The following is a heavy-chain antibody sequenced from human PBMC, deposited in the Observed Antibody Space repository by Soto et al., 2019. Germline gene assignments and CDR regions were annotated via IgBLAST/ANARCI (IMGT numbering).Heavy chain of an antibody. D-gene: IGHD5-12*01. V-gene: IGHV4-31*03. CDR2: IYYSGST. Sequence: LSLTCTVSGGSISSGGYYWSWIRQHPGKGLEWIGYIYYSGSTYYNPSLKSRVTISVDTSKNQFSLKLGSVTAADTAVYYCARVQRRDGYNYEEGGFDYWGQGTLVTVSS. J-gene: IGHJ4*02. CDR3: ARVQRRDGYNYEEGGFDY. CDR1: GGSISSGGYY.